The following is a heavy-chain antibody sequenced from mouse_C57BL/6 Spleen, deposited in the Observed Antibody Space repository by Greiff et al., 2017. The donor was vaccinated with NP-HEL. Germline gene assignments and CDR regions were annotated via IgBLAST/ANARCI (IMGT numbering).Heavy chain of an antibody. CDR3: ARGDPKGYYFDY. CDR2: IYPRSGNT. Sequence: QVQLQQSGAELARPGASVKLSCKASGYTFTSYGISWVKQRTGQGLEWIGEIYPRSGNTYYNEKFKGKATLTADKSSSTAYMELRSLTSEDSAVYFCARGDPKGYYFDYWGQGTTLTVSS. J-gene: IGHJ2*01. V-gene: IGHV1-81*01. CDR1: GYTFTSYG.